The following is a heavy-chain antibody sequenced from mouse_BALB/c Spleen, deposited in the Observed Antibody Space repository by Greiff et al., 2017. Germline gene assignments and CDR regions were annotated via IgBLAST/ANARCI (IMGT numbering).Heavy chain of an antibody. CDR1: GFNIKDTY. CDR2: IDPANGNT. Sequence: EVQLQQSGAELVKPGASVKLSCTASGFNIKDTYMHWVKQRPEQGLEWIGRIDPANGNTKYNPKFQGKATITADTSSNTAYLQLSSLTSEDTAVYDCAYGYDGYAMDYWGKGTSVTVSS. D-gene: IGHD2-2*01. V-gene: IGHV14-3*02. CDR3: AYGYDGYAMDY. J-gene: IGHJ4*01.